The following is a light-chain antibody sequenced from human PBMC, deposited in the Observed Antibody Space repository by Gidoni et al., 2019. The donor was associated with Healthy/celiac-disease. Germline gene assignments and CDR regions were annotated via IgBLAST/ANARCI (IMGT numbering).Light chain of an antibody. V-gene: IGKV3-15*01. CDR2: SAS. J-gene: IGKJ1*01. CDR3: QQYNNWPQWT. CDR1: QSVSSN. Sequence: EIVMTQSPATLSVSPGERATVSCRASQSVSSNLAWYQQKPGQAARLLIYSASTRATGKPARFSGSESGTEFTLTIRSLQSEDFVVYYCQQYNNWPQWTFGQGTKVEIK.